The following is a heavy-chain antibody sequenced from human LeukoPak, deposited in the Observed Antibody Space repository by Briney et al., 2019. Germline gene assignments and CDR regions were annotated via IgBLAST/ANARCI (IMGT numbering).Heavy chain of an antibody. Sequence: PGGSLRHSCATSGLTFTNAWMSWFRQAPGKGLEWVGRIKSKTDGGTSDYAAPVQGRFTISRDDSKNTLYLQMNSLKIEDTAVYYCATDPGEWEPIWGQGTMVTVSS. CDR3: ATDPGEWEPI. CDR1: GLTFTNAW. CDR2: IKSKTDGGTS. D-gene: IGHD1-26*01. J-gene: IGHJ3*02. V-gene: IGHV3-15*01.